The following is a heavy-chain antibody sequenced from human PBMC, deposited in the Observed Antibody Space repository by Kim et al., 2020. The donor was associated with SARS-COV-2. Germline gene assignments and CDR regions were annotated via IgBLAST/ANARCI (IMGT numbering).Heavy chain of an antibody. J-gene: IGHJ5*02. CDR3: GRGTSYRNNWFDP. V-gene: IGHV4-31*02. Sequence: YNPSLKSRVTISVDTSKNQFSLKLSSVTAADTAVYYGGRGTSYRNNWFDPWGQRTLVTVSS. D-gene: IGHD1-26*01.